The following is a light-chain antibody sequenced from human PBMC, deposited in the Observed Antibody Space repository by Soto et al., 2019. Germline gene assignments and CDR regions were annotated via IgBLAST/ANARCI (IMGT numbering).Light chain of an antibody. J-gene: IGKJ2*01. Sequence: EIVLTQSPGTLSLSPGERATLSCRASQSVSSSYLAWYQQKPGQAPRLLIYGASSRATGIPDRFSGSGSGTDFALTISRLEPEDFEVYYWQQYGSSPVYTFCQGTKLEIK. CDR3: QQYGSSPVYT. CDR2: GAS. CDR1: QSVSSSY. V-gene: IGKV3-20*01.